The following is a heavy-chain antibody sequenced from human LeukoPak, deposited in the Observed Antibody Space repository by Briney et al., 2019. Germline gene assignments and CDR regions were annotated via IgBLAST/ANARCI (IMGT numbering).Heavy chain of an antibody. J-gene: IGHJ3*01. CDR3: ARVPGGGTAAN. CDR1: GGSISSYY. D-gene: IGHD1-7*01. V-gene: IGHV4-59*01. CDR2: ISYSGST. Sequence: SETLSLTCTVSGGSISSYYWSWIRQPPGKGLEWIAYISYSGSTNYNPSLKSRVTLSIDTSKNQFSLRLSSVTTADTAVYYCARVPGGGTAANWGQGTMVTVSS.